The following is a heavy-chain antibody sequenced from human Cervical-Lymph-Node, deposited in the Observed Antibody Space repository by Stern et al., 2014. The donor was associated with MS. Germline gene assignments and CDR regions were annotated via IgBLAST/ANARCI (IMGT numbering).Heavy chain of an antibody. D-gene: IGHD2/OR15-2a*01. CDR3: ARAGLSSPYYYYGMDV. CDR1: GGTFSSYA. V-gene: IGHV1-69*01. Sequence: QVQLVQSGAEVKKPWSSVKVSCKAYGGTFSSYAISWVRQAPGQGLEWMGGIIPIFGTANYAQKFQGRVTITADDSTSTAYMELSSLRSEDTAVYYCARAGLSSPYYYYGMDVWGQGTTVTVSS. J-gene: IGHJ6*02. CDR2: IIPIFGTA.